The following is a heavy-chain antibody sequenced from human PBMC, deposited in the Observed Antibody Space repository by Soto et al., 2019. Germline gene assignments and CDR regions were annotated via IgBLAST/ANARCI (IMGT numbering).Heavy chain of an antibody. Sequence: QVQLVQSGAEVKKPGPPVRVSWRAHGAPFTGYAISWVLQPLAQGLEWMGGITPIFGTANYAQKFQGRVTITADESTSTAYMELSSLRSEDTAVYYCARDPGDYYGMDVWGQGTTVTVSS. V-gene: IGHV1-69*12. D-gene: IGHD3-10*01. CDR2: ITPIFGTA. CDR1: GAPFTGYA. CDR3: ARDPGDYYGMDV. J-gene: IGHJ6*02.